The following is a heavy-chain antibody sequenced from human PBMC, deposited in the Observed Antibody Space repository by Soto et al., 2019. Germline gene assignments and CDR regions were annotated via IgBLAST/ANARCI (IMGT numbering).Heavy chain of an antibody. CDR1: GFTLSSYS. V-gene: IGHV3-21*04. Sequence: GGSLRLSCAASGFTLSSYSMNWVRQAPGKGLEWVSSISSSGSTIYCADSVKGRFTISRDNAKNSLYLQMNSLRAEDTAVYYCARVGGSYSVGDYGMDVWGQGTTVTVSS. CDR2: ISSSGSTI. D-gene: IGHD1-26*01. CDR3: ARVGGSYSVGDYGMDV. J-gene: IGHJ6*02.